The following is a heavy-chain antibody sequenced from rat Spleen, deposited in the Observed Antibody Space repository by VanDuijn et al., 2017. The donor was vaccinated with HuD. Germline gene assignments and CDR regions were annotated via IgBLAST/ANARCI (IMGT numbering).Heavy chain of an antibody. V-gene: IGHV5-31*01. CDR2: ITNTGGST. CDR3: TRASVMYTTDYYYFDY. D-gene: IGHD1-6*01. J-gene: IGHJ2*01. Sequence: EVQLVESGGGLVQPGRSLKLSCVASGFTFNNYWMTWIRQAPGKELEWVASITNTGGSTYYPDSVKGRFTISRDNAKSTLYLQMNSLRSEDTATYYCTRASVMYTTDYYYFDYWGQGVMVTVSS. CDR1: GFTFNNYW.